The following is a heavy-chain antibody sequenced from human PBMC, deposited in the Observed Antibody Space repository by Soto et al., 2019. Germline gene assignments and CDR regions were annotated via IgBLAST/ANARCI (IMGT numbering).Heavy chain of an antibody. D-gene: IGHD4-17*01. CDR1: GYTLTELS. CDR3: ATDRWGLRLWPFDP. Sequence: ASVKVSCKVSGYTLTELSMHWVRQAPGKGLEWMGGFDPEDGETIYAQKFQGRVTMTEDTSTDTAYMELSSLRSEDTAVYYCATDRWGLRLWPFDPWGQGTLVTVSS. V-gene: IGHV1-24*01. CDR2: FDPEDGET. J-gene: IGHJ5*02.